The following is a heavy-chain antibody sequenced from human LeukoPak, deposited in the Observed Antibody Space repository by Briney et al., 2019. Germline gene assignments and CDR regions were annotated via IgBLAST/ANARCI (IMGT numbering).Heavy chain of an antibody. CDR1: GGSIGSSSYY. D-gene: IGHD3-3*01. J-gene: IGHJ4*02. CDR2: IFYSGST. V-gene: IGHV4-39*01. CDR3: ARSTIFAVPAPFGY. Sequence: SETLSLTCTVSGGSIGSSSYYWGWIRQPPGKGLEWIGSIFYSGSTYYNPSLKSRVTISADTSRNRFSLKLNSVTAADTAVYYCARSTIFAVPAPFGYWGQGILVTVSS.